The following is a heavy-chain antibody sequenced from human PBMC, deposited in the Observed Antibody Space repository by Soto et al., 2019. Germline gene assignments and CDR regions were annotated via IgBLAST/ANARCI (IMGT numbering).Heavy chain of an antibody. J-gene: IGHJ6*02. CDR3: AKSVAAAGYYYYYGMDV. CDR2: ISGSGGTT. D-gene: IGHD6-13*01. V-gene: IGHV3-23*01. Sequence: GGSLRLSCAASGFSFSSYAMTWVRQAPGKGLEWVSSISGSGGTTYYADSVKGRFTISRDNSKNTLYLQMNSLRAEDTAIYYCAKSVAAAGYYYYYGMDVWGQGTTVTVSS. CDR1: GFSFSSYA.